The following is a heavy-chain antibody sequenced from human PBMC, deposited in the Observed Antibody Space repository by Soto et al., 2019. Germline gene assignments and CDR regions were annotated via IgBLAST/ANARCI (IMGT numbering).Heavy chain of an antibody. D-gene: IGHD2-2*01. J-gene: IGHJ5*02. CDR1: GGSISSGGYS. V-gene: IGHV4-30-2*01. CDR2: IYHSGST. CDR3: ARVPDR. Sequence: PSETLSLTCAVSGGSISSGGYSWSWIWQPPGKGLEWIGYIYHSGSTYYNPSLKSRVTISVDRSKSQFSLKLSSVTAADTAVYYCARVPDRWGQGTLVTVSS.